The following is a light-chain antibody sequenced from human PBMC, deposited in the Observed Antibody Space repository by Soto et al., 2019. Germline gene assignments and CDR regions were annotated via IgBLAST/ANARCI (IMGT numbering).Light chain of an antibody. CDR2: QNN. CDR3: QTADTSLSVV. Sequence: QSVLTQPPSVSGAPGQRVTISCTGSSSNIGAGYGVHWYQQLPGAAPKLLIYQNNNRPSGVPDRFSGSQSDTAASLAITGLQAEDEADYYCQTADTSLSVVFGGGTKVTVL. J-gene: IGLJ2*01. V-gene: IGLV1-40*01. CDR1: SSNIGAGYG.